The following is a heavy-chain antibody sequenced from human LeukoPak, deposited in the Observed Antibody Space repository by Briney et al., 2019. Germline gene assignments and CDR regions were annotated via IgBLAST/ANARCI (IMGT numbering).Heavy chain of an antibody. Sequence: ASVKVSCKASGGTFSSYAISWVRQAPGQGLEWMGGIIPIFGAANYAQKFQGRVTITADESTSTAYMELSSLRSEGTAVYYCAIGDWRDRYCSSTSCYHFDYWGQGTLVTVSS. CDR2: IIPIFGAA. V-gene: IGHV1-69*13. CDR1: GGTFSSYA. CDR3: AIGDWRDRYCSSTSCYHFDY. D-gene: IGHD2-2*01. J-gene: IGHJ4*02.